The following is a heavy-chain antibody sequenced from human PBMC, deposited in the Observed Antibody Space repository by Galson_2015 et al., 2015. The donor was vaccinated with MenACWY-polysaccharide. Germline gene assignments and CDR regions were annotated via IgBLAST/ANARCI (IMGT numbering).Heavy chain of an antibody. V-gene: IGHV3-48*01. CDR2: ISSSSGTI. J-gene: IGHJ4*02. Sequence: SLRLSCAASGFTFSSNSMDWVRQAPGKGLEWVSYISSSSGTIYYADSVKGRFTISRDDAKNSLYLQINSLRAEDTAVYYCARDGGRTIGTTQRGYWGQGTLVTVSS. CDR1: GFTFSSNS. CDR3: ARDGGRTIGTTQRGY. D-gene: IGHD1-1*01.